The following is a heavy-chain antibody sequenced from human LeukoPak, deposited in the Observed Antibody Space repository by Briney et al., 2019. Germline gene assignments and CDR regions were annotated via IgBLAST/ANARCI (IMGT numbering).Heavy chain of an antibody. CDR3: ARGGGTIYGVLND. D-gene: IGHD3-3*01. CDR2: INPSSGDT. V-gene: IGHV1-2*02. J-gene: IGHJ4*02. CDR1: GYTFTGYY. Sequence: ASVKVSCKASGYTFTGYYMHWVRQAPGQGLEWMGWINPSSGDTNYAQKCQGRCTMTRDTSISNAYRELRRLRSDAPAEYYGARGGGTIYGVLNDWGQGTLVTVSP.